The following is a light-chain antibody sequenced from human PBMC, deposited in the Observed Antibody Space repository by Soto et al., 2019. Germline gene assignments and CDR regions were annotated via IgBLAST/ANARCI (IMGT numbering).Light chain of an antibody. V-gene: IGKV4-1*01. Sequence: DIVMTQSPDSLAVSLGERATINCKSSQSILYSSNNKNYLAWYQQKAGQPPKLLIYWASTRESGVPDRFSGSGSGTEFPLTISSLQAEDVAVYYCQQYYSAPWTFGQGTKVEIK. CDR2: WAS. J-gene: IGKJ1*01. CDR3: QQYYSAPWT. CDR1: QSILYSSNNKNY.